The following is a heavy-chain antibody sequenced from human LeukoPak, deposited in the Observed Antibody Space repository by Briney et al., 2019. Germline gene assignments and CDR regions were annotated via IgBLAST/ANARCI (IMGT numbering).Heavy chain of an antibody. V-gene: IGHV3-23*01. CDR3: AKGYSSGWPPFDY. CDR1: GFTFSSYG. CDR2: ISGSGGST. D-gene: IGHD6-19*01. Sequence: GGSLRLSCAASGFTFSSYGMSWVRQAPVKGLEWVSAISGSGGSTYYADSVKGRFTISRDNSKNTLYLQMNSLRAEDTAVYYCAKGYSSGWPPFDYWGQGTLVTVSS. J-gene: IGHJ4*02.